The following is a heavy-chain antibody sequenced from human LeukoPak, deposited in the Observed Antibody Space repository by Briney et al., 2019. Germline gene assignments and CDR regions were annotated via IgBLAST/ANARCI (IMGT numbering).Heavy chain of an antibody. D-gene: IGHD1-1*01. CDR3: ARGGGYTTGFDP. CDR1: GYTFTRYV. J-gene: IGHJ5*02. Sequence: ASVKVSCKASGYTFTRYVIKWVRQATGQGLEWMGWMNPNSGNTGYAQKFQGRVTMTRNTSISTAYMELSSLRSEDTAVYYCARGGGYTTGFDPWGQGTLVTVSS. CDR2: MNPNSGNT. V-gene: IGHV1-8*01.